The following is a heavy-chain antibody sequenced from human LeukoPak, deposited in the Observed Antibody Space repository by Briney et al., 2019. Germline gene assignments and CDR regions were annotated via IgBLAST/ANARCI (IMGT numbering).Heavy chain of an antibody. CDR3: ARVAYNWNYEWSYNWFDP. CDR1: GGSISSSSYY. D-gene: IGHD1-7*01. Sequence: SETLSLTCTVSGGSISSSSYYWGWIRQPPGKGLEWIGSIYYSGSTYYNPSLKSRVTISVDTSKNQFSLKLSSVTAADTAVYYCARVAYNWNYEWSYNWFDPWGQGTLVTVSS. J-gene: IGHJ5*02. V-gene: IGHV4-39*07. CDR2: IYYSGST.